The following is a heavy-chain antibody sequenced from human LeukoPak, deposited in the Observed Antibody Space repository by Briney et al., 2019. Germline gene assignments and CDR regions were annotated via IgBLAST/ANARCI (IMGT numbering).Heavy chain of an antibody. CDR2: INSDGSST. V-gene: IGHV3-74*01. J-gene: IGHJ6*03. D-gene: IGHD2-15*01. CDR3: ARDRGYYYMAV. CDR1: GFTFSSYW. Sequence: GGSLRLSCAASGFTFSSYWMHWVRQAPGKGLVWVSRINSDGSSTSYADSVKGRFTISRDNAKNTLYLQMNSLRAEDTAIYYCARDRGYYYMAVWGKGTTVIVSS.